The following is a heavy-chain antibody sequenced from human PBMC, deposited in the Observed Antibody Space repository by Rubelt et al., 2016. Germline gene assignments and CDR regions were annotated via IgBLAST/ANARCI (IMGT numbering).Heavy chain of an antibody. D-gene: IGHD5-18*01. CDR3: AGGRKVQLWSTHQAMDV. CDR1: GGSISSSSYY. Sequence: QLQLQESGPGLVKPSETLSLTCTVSGGSISSSSYYWGWIRQPPGKGLEWIGSIYHSGSTYYNPSLKGRGTILVDTSKNQFSRKLGSGDAAETGVYYCAGGRKVQLWSTHQAMDVWGKGTTVTVSS. V-gene: IGHV4-39*07. J-gene: IGHJ6*03. CDR2: IYHSGST.